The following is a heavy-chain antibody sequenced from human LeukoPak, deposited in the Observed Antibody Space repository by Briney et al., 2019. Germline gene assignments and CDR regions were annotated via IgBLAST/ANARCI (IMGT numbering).Heavy chain of an antibody. CDR1: GYTFTSYD. J-gene: IGHJ6*03. D-gene: IGHD6-19*01. Sequence: ASVKVSCKASGYTFTSYDINWVRQATGQGLEWMGWVNPNSGNTGYAQKFQGRVTITRNTSISTAYMELSSLRSEDTAVYYCARGFFGSGWYGYYYMDVWGKGTTVTVSS. V-gene: IGHV1-8*03. CDR3: ARGFFGSGWYGYYYMDV. CDR2: VNPNSGNT.